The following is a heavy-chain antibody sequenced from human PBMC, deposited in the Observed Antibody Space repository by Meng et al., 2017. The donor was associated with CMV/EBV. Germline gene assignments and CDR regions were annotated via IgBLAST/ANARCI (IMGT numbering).Heavy chain of an antibody. CDR2: ISSSGSTI. V-gene: IGHV3-11*01. CDR3: ARGSRTVTYYYYGMDV. CDR1: GFTFSDYY. Sequence: GRSLRLSCAASGFTFSDYYMSWIRQAPGKGLEWVSYISSSGSTIYYADSVKGRFTISRDNAKNSLYLQMNSLRAEDTAVYYCARGSRTVTYYYYGMDVWGQGTTVTVSS. J-gene: IGHJ6*02. D-gene: IGHD4-11*01.